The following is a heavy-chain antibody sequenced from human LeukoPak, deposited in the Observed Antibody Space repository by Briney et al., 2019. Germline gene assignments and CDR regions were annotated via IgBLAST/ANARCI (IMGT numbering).Heavy chain of an antibody. CDR1: GFIYSSFW. V-gene: IGHV3-7*01. J-gene: IGHJ4*02. Sequence: GGSLRLSCAASGFIYSSFWMSWVRQAPGKGLEWVANIEPDGSGKNYVDSVRGRFTISRDNAKNSLYLQMNSVRVEDPAVYYCARSLWPEDYWGQGTLVTVSS. CDR3: ARSLWPEDY. CDR2: IEPDGSGK. D-gene: IGHD2-21*01.